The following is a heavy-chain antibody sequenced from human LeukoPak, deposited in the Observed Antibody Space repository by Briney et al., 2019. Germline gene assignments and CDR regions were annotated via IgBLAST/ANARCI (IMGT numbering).Heavy chain of an antibody. D-gene: IGHD2-2*01. CDR3: ARVPELTYCSSTSCYRHYAFDI. CDR1: GYTFTGYY. J-gene: IGHJ3*02. CDR2: INPNSGGT. V-gene: IGHV1-2*02. Sequence: ASVKVSCKASGYTFTGYYMHWVRQAPGQGLEWMGWINPNSGGTNYAQKFQGRVTMTRDTSISAAYMELSRLRSDDTAVYYCARVPELTYCSSTSCYRHYAFDIWGQGTMVTVSS.